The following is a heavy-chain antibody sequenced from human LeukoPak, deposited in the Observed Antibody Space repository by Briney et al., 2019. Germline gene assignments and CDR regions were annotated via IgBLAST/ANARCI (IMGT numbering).Heavy chain of an antibody. V-gene: IGHV3-30*04. D-gene: IGHD3-16*01. CDR2: ISYDGGNK. CDR3: AKGFKLMGYYFDY. CDR1: GFTFSSYA. J-gene: IGHJ4*02. Sequence: GGSLRLSCAASGFTFSSYAMHWVRQAPGKGLEWVAVISYDGGNKYYADSVKGRFTISRDNSKNTLYLQMNSLRAEDTAVYYCAKGFKLMGYYFDYWGQGTLVTVSS.